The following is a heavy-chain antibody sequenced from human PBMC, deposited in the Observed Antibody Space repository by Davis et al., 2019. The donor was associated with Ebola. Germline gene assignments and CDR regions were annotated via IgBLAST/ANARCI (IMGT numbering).Heavy chain of an antibody. D-gene: IGHD4-17*01. CDR2: IQYDGNDK. CDR3: ARVAYGDSWRWFDP. Sequence: GESLKISCAASGFTFSSYVMHWVRQAPGKGLEWVAFIQYDGNDKYYADSVKGRFTISRDNSKNTLYLQMNSLRAEDTAVYYCARVAYGDSWRWFDPWGQGTLVTVSS. V-gene: IGHV3-30*02. J-gene: IGHJ5*02. CDR1: GFTFSSYV.